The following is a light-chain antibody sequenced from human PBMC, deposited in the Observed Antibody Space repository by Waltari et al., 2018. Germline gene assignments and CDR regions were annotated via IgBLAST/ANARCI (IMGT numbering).Light chain of an antibody. CDR3: QQRGSWPYT. V-gene: IGKV3-11*01. J-gene: IGKJ2*01. CDR2: DAV. CDR1: QSVDHS. Sequence: IVLTQSPASLSLSPGARATLSCRASQSVDHSLAWYQQKPGQAPRLFIYDAVNRPADVPARFSGSGSGTDFTLIISSLEPEDFAVYYCQQRGSWPYTFGQGTTVEIK.